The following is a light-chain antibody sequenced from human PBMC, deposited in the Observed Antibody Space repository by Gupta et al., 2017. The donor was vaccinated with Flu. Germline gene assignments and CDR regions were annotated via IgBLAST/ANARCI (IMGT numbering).Light chain of an antibody. CDR3: LQHNNYPLT. CDR1: QGIGNE. Sequence: DIQMTQSPSSLSASVGDRVTMTCRASQGIGNELAWYQQKPGKAPKRLIYATSSLQSGVPSRFSGSRSGTEFTLTISSLQPEDFATYYCLQHNNYPLTFGGGTKVEIK. CDR2: ATS. V-gene: IGKV1-17*01. J-gene: IGKJ4*01.